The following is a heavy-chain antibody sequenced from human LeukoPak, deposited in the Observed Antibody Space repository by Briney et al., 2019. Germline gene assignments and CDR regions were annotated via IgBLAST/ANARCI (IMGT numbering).Heavy chain of an antibody. CDR2: IIPIFGTA. D-gene: IGHD6-13*01. Sequence: SVKVSCKASGGTFSSYAISWVRQAPGQGLEWMGGIIPIFGTANYAQKFQGRVTITTEESTSTAYMELSSLRSEDTAVYYCARVISAAGTGDNWFDPWGQGTLVTVSS. CDR1: GGTFSSYA. V-gene: IGHV1-69*05. CDR3: ARVISAAGTGDNWFDP. J-gene: IGHJ5*02.